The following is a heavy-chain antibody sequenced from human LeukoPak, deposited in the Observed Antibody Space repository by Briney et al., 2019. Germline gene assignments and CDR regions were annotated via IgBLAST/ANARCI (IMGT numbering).Heavy chain of an antibody. CDR1: GGSISSYY. Sequence: PSETLSLTCTVSGGSISSYYWSWIRQPPGKGLEWIGYIYYSGSTNYNPSLKSRGTISVDTSKNQFSLKLSSVTAADTAVYYCARDSGYDSSGYFDYWGQGTLVTVSS. J-gene: IGHJ4*02. CDR3: ARDSGYDSSGYFDY. CDR2: IYYSGST. V-gene: IGHV4-59*01. D-gene: IGHD3-22*01.